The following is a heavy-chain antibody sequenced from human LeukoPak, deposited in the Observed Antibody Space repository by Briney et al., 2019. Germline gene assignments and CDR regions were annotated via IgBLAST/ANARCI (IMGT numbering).Heavy chain of an antibody. CDR1: GGSISSHY. CDR3: ARHPIFYYGSGSYSSHYYYMDV. CDR2: IHTNGNT. Sequence: PSETLSLTCTVSGGSISSHYWSWIRQSPGKGLEWIGYIHTNGNTNCKPSLKSRVILSQDTSKNQLSLKLGSVTATDTAVYYCARHPIFYYGSGSYSSHYYYMDVWGKGTTVTVSS. J-gene: IGHJ6*03. V-gene: IGHV4-4*09. D-gene: IGHD3-10*01.